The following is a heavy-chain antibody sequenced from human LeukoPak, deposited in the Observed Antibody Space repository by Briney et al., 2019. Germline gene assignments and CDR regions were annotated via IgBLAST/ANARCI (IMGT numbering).Heavy chain of an antibody. J-gene: IGHJ4*02. Sequence: GGSLRLSCAASGFTVSSNYMSWVRQAPGKGLEWLSVIYSGGSTYYADSVKGRFTISRDNSKNTLYLQMNSLRAEDTAVYYCASAFWFGDLFADCWGQGTLVTVSS. CDR1: GFTVSSNY. CDR3: ASAFWFGDLFADC. D-gene: IGHD3-10*01. CDR2: IYSGGST. V-gene: IGHV3-53*01.